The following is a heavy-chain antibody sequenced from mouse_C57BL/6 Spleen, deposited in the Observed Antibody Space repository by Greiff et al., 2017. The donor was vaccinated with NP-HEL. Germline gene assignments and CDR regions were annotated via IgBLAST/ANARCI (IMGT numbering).Heavy chain of an antibody. J-gene: IGHJ2*01. CDR3: ARGGTGFDY. D-gene: IGHD4-1*01. CDR2: IYPGSGNT. V-gene: IGHV1-76*01. CDR1: GYTFTDYY. Sequence: VQLQQSGAELVRPGASVKLSCKASGYTFTDYYINWVKQRPGQGLEWIARIYPGSGNTYYNEKFKGKATLTAEKSSSTAYMQLSSLTSEDSAVYFCARGGTGFDYWGQGTTLTVSS.